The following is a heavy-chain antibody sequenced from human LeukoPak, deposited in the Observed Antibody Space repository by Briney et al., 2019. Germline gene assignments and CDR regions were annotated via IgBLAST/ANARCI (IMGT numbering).Heavy chain of an antibody. D-gene: IGHD2-2*01. CDR2: ISAYNGNT. CDR1: GYTFASYG. V-gene: IGHV1-18*01. J-gene: IGHJ6*02. Sequence: ASVKVSCKASGYTFASYGISWVRQAPGQGLEWMGWISAYNGNTNYAQKLQGRVTMTTDTSTSTAYMELRSLRSDDTAVYYCARSEDIVVVPGAIQYYYYYYGMDVWGQGTTVTVSS. CDR3: ARSEDIVVVPGAIQYYYYYYGMDV.